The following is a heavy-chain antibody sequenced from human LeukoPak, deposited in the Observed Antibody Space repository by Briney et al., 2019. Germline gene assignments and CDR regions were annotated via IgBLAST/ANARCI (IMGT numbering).Heavy chain of an antibody. CDR2: IYYSGST. CDR3: ARGMTGYKGYYFDY. Sequence: SETLSLTCTVSGGSISSYYWSWIRQPPGKGLEWIGYIYYSGSTNYNPSLKSRVTISVDTSKNQFSLKLSSVTAADTAVYYCARGMTGYKGYYFDYWGQGILVTVSS. V-gene: IGHV4-59*01. D-gene: IGHD3-9*01. CDR1: GGSISSYY. J-gene: IGHJ4*02.